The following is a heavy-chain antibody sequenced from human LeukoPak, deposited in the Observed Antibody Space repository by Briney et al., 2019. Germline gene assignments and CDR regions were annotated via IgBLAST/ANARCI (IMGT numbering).Heavy chain of an antibody. Sequence: PSETLSLTCNVSGASISGHYLTWIRQPPGKGLEWIGYISYIGSTNYNPSLKSRVTISVDTSKNQFSLKLRSVTAADTAVYYCARDQISINALDMWGPGTTVIVSS. J-gene: IGHJ3*02. V-gene: IGHV4-59*11. D-gene: IGHD1-14*01. CDR1: GASISGHY. CDR3: ARDQISINALDM. CDR2: ISYIGST.